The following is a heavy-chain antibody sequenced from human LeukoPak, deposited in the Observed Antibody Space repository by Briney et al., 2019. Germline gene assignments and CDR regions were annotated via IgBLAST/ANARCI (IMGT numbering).Heavy chain of an antibody. V-gene: IGHV3-23*01. CDR1: GFTFSNYA. J-gene: IGHJ4*02. CDR3: AKDSVPYYYDSSGYQFDY. CDR2: ISGSGGTT. Sequence: PGGSLRLSCAASGFTFSNYAMSWVRQAPGKGLEWVSTISGSGGTTYYADSVKGRFTIFRDNSKNTLYLQMNSLRAEDTAVYYCAKDSVPYYYDSSGYQFDYWGQGTLVTVSS. D-gene: IGHD3-22*01.